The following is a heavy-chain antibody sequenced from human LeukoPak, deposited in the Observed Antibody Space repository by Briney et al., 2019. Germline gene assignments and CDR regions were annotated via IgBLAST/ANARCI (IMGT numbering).Heavy chain of an antibody. D-gene: IGHD3-22*01. V-gene: IGHV3-9*01. CDR3: AKDIEASSSGYYDY. CDR2: ISWSSGSI. CDR1: GFTFDDYA. Sequence: PGGSLRLSCAASGFTFDDYAMHWVRQAPGKGLEWVSGISWSSGSIGYADSVKGRFTISRDNAKNSLYLQMNSLRAEDTALYYCAKDIEASSSGYYDYWGQGTLVTVSS. J-gene: IGHJ4*02.